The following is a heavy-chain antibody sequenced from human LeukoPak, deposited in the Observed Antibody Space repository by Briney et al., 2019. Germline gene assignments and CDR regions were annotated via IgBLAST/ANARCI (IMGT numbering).Heavy chain of an antibody. CDR1: GFTFSTFA. J-gene: IGHJ6*04. D-gene: IGHD6-13*01. V-gene: IGHV3-30*02. Sequence: GGSLRLSCAASGFTFSTFAMIWVRQAPGKGLEWVAFIRFNGTTKVYGDSVEGRFTISRDNSRNTLFLQMNSLRAEDTAVYYCAKAISLAHGMDVWGKGTTVTIS. CDR2: IRFNGTTK. CDR3: AKAISLAHGMDV.